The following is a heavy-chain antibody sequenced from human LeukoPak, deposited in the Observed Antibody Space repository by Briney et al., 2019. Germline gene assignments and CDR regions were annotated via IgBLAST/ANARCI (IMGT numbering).Heavy chain of an antibody. D-gene: IGHD1-26*01. V-gene: IGHV3-23*01. Sequence: PGGSLRLSCAASGFTFSSYAMSWVRQAPGKGLEWVSDISGSGGSTYYADSVKGRFTISRGNSKNTLYLQMNSLRAEDTAVYCCAKDLEYSGLPDYRVQATLVTDSS. CDR3: AKDLEYSGLPDY. CDR2: ISGSGGST. J-gene: IGHJ4*02. CDR1: GFTFSSYA.